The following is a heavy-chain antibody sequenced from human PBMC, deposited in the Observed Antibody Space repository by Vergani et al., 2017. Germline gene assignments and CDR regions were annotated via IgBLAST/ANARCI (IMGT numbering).Heavy chain of an antibody. J-gene: IGHJ4*02. D-gene: IGHD6-13*01. CDR1: GGSISSYY. Sequence: VQLQESGPGLVKPSETLSLTCTVSGGSISSYYWSWIRQPPGKGLEWIGYIYYSGSTNYNPSLKSRVTISVDTSKNQFSLKLSSVTAADTAVYYCARVTAPLRTYSSSWYFYFDYWGQGTLVTVSS. V-gene: IGHV4-59*01. CDR2: IYYSGST. CDR3: ARVTAPLRTYSSSWYFYFDY.